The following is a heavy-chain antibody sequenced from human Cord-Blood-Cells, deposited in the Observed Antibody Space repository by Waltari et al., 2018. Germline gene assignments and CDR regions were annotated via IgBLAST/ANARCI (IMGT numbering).Heavy chain of an antibody. V-gene: IGHV4-34*01. J-gene: IGHJ3*02. D-gene: IGHD4-4*01. CDR2: INHSGSP. Sequence: QVQLQQWGAGLLKPSETLSLTCAVYGGSFSGYYWSWIRQPPGKGLEWIGEINHSGSPNYNPALKSRVTRSVDTSKNQCSLKLSSVTAADTAVYYCATGTVTDAFDIWGQGTMVTVSS. CDR3: ATGTVTDAFDI. CDR1: GGSFSGYY.